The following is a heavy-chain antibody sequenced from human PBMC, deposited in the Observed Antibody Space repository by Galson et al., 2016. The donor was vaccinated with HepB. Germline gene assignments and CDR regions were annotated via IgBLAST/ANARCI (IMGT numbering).Heavy chain of an antibody. J-gene: IGHJ6*02. CDR2: IYYSGAT. V-gene: IGHV4-30-4*01. D-gene: IGHD2-2*01. CDR3: ARDPGPVAPAVGGMDV. Sequence: TLSLTCAVSGDSISSGDHYWSWIRQPPGKGLEWIGYIYYSGATFYNPSLESRLTISVDTSKNQFSLKLTSVTAADTAVYFCARDPGPVAPAVGGMDVWGQGTTVTVSS. CDR1: GDSISSGDHY.